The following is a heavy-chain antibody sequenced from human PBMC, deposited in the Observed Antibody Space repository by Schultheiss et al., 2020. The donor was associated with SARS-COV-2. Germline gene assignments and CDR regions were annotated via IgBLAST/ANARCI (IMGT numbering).Heavy chain of an antibody. D-gene: IGHD3-22*01. V-gene: IGHV2-70*01. CDR1: GFSLSTSGMC. Sequence: SGPTLVKPTQTLTLTCTFSGFSLSTSGMCVSWIRQPPGKALEWLALIDWDDDKYYSASLKTRLTISKDTSKNQVVLTMTNMDPVDTATYYCARGFAFYYDNSGYYFELDYWGQGTLVTVSS. CDR2: IDWDDDK. CDR3: ARGFAFYYDNSGYYFELDY. J-gene: IGHJ4*02.